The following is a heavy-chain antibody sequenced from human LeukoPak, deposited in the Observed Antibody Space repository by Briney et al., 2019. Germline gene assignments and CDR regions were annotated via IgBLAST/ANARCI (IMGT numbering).Heavy chain of an antibody. J-gene: IGHJ6*03. Sequence: PGGSLRLSCAASGFTFRSYWMHSVRQAPGKGLVWVSRINNDGSSTVYADSVKGRFAISRDNAKNTLYLQMNSLRAEDTAVYNCARGEGTFSYYYMDVWGKGTTVTVSS. CDR3: ARGEGTFSYYYMDV. V-gene: IGHV3-74*01. CDR2: INNDGSST. D-gene: IGHD1-1*01. CDR1: GFTFRSYW.